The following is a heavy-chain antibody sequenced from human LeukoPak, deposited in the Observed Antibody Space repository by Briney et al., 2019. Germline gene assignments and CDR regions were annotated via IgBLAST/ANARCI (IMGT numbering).Heavy chain of an antibody. Sequence: GGSLRLSCAASGFTFSDYYMSWIRQAPGKGLGWVSYISSSGSTIYYADSVKGRFTISRDNAKNSLYLQMNSLRAEDTAVYYCARGWLQLRSGAFDIWGQGTMVTVSS. CDR1: GFTFSDYY. D-gene: IGHD5-24*01. CDR3: ARGWLQLRSGAFDI. V-gene: IGHV3-11*01. J-gene: IGHJ3*02. CDR2: ISSSGSTI.